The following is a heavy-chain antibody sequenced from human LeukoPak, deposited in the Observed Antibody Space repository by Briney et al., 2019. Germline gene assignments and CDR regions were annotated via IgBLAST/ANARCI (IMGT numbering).Heavy chain of an antibody. CDR1: GGSISSSNW. CDR3: ASHIAAMFDY. D-gene: IGHD2-2*01. Sequence: SGTLSLTCAVSGGSISSSNWWSWVRQPPGKGLEWIGYIYYSGSTYYNPSLKSRVTISVDTSKNQFSLKLSSVTAADTAVYYCASHIAAMFDYWGQGTLVTVSS. J-gene: IGHJ4*02. CDR2: IYYSGST. V-gene: IGHV4-4*02.